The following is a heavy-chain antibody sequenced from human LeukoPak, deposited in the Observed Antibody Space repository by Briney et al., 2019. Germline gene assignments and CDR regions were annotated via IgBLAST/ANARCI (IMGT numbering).Heavy chain of an antibody. CDR3: ARGDYIFSEAIHYYTDV. CDR1: GGTISSSSYY. J-gene: IGHJ6*03. CDR2: VFFTGDT. D-gene: IGHD2-21*01. Sequence: SETLSLTCTVSGGTISSSSYYWGWIRQPPGKGLEWIGSVFFTGDTHYTPSLKSRVTISIHTSNKQFSLKLSSVTAADTAVYYCARGDYIFSEAIHYYTDVWGKGTTVTVSS. V-gene: IGHV4-39*02.